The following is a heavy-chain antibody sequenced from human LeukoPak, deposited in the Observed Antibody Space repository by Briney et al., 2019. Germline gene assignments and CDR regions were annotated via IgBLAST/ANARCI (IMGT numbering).Heavy chain of an antibody. V-gene: IGHV3-13*01. J-gene: IGHJ6*02. CDR3: VREKYYYGSGLPHYGMDV. CDR1: GFTFSAHD. D-gene: IGHD3-10*01. Sequence: GGSLRLSCAASGFTFSAHDMHWVRQATGKRLEWVSAIGIAGDTYYPGSVKGRFTISRENAKDSLYLQMNSLRAGDTAVYYCVREKYYYGSGLPHYGMDVWGQGTTVTVSS. CDR2: IGIAGDT.